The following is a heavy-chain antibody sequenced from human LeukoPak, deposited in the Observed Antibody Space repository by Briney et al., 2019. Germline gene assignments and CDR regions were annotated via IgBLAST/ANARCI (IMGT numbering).Heavy chain of an antibody. Sequence: GASLSLSCAPSGFTFTSYAMHWVRQPPGKGHEWLAVISYDGSNKYYADSVKGRFTISRDNSKNTLYLQMNSLRAEDTAVYYCARDLSPGIAVAGRFDYWGQGTLVIVSS. V-gene: IGHV3-30*01. J-gene: IGHJ4*02. CDR3: ARDLSPGIAVAGRFDY. CDR1: GFTFTSYA. CDR2: ISYDGSNK. D-gene: IGHD6-19*01.